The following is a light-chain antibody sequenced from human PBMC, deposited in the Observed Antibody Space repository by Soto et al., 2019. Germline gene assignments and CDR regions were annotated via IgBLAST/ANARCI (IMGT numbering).Light chain of an antibody. V-gene: IGKV1-39*01. CDR3: QQYNDWPQ. J-gene: IGKJ1*01. Sequence: DIQFTQSPGSLSACLLGIVTITFRASQTIRTFLNWYQQKSGKAPKVLIYSASTLQSGVPSRFSGSGSGTEFTLTISSLQSEDFAVYYCQQYNDWPQIGQGTKVDIK. CDR2: SAS. CDR1: QTIRTF.